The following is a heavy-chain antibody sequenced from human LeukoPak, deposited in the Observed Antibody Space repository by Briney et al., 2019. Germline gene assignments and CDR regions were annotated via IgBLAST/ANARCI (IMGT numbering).Heavy chain of an antibody. Sequence: GGSLRLSCAASGFTFSSYSMNWVRQAPGKGLEWVSSISSSSSYIYYADSVKGRFTISRDNAKNSLYLQMNSLRAEDTAVYYCARWISDFWGGFSNWFDPWGQGTLVTVSS. CDR3: ARWISDFWGGFSNWFDP. CDR2: ISSSSSYI. CDR1: GFTFSSYS. V-gene: IGHV3-21*01. J-gene: IGHJ5*02. D-gene: IGHD3-3*01.